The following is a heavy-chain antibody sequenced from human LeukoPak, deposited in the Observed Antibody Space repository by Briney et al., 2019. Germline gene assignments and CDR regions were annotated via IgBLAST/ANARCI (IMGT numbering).Heavy chain of an antibody. CDR2: ISGDGGSR. V-gene: IGHV3-23*01. CDR1: GFTFS. Sequence: GGSLRLSCAASGFTFSMSWVRQAPGKGLEWVSAISGDGGSRYYTDSVKGRFTISRAKPKNTLYLQMNSMRTEDTAVYYCAAAYFGVDQYYYGMDVWGQGTTVTVSS. J-gene: IGHJ6*01. CDR3: AAAYFGVDQYYYGMDV. D-gene: IGHD3-3*01.